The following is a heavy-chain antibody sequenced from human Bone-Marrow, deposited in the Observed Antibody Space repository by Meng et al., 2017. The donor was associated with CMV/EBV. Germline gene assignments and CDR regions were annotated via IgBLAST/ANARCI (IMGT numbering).Heavy chain of an antibody. Sequence: GESLKISCAASGFTFSDYSMNWVRQAPGKGLEWVSSISSSSSYIYYADSVKGRFTISRDNAKSSLYLQMNSLRAEDTAVYYCASDWVPYFYDSGGYYYQGGAFDIWGQGTMVTVSS. CDR1: GFTFSDYS. CDR2: ISSSSSYI. D-gene: IGHD3-22*01. J-gene: IGHJ3*02. V-gene: IGHV3-21*01. CDR3: ASDWVPYFYDSGGYYYQGGAFDI.